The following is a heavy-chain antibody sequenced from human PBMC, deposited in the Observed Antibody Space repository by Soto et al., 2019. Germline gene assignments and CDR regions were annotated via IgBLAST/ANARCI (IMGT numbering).Heavy chain of an antibody. CDR2: IIPIIGII. Sequence: QVQLVQSGAEVKKPGSSVKVSCKASGGTFSTYTITWVRQAPGQGLEWMGRIIPIIGIINYAQKFQGRVTLTADKFPGTAYMELIRLRSDDTAVYYCAGDPDSHYNDSHASSYPWGQGTLVTVSS. D-gene: IGHD3-22*01. CDR3: AGDPDSHYNDSHASSYP. CDR1: GGTFSTYT. V-gene: IGHV1-69*08. J-gene: IGHJ5*02.